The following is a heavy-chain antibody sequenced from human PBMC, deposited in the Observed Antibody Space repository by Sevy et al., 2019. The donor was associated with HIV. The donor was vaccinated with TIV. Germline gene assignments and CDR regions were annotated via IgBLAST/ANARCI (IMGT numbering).Heavy chain of an antibody. CDR1: GASNRDSSYY. V-gene: IGHV4-39*01. Sequence: SETLSLTCTVSGASNRDSSYYWAWIRQPPGKGLEWIGNIYSYGETYYNSSLKSRVTISVDTSKNQFSLSLTSVTAADTAIYFCARSMEQQLDAFDIWGQGTMVTVSS. J-gene: IGHJ3*02. CDR3: ARSMEQQLDAFDI. D-gene: IGHD6-13*01. CDR2: IYSYGET.